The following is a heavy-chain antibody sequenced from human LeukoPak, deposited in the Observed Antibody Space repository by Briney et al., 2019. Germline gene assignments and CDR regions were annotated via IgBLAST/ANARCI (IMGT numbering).Heavy chain of an antibody. CDR3: AGAGELLWFGDGFNWFDP. CDR1: GYSISSGYY. V-gene: IGHV4-38-2*02. Sequence: SETLSLTCTVSGYSISSGYYWGWIRQPPGKGLEWIGSIYHSGRTFYNPSLKSRVTISVDTSKNQFSLKLSSVTAADTAVYYCAGAGELLWFGDGFNWFDPWGQGTLVTVSS. CDR2: IYHSGRT. J-gene: IGHJ5*02. D-gene: IGHD3-10*01.